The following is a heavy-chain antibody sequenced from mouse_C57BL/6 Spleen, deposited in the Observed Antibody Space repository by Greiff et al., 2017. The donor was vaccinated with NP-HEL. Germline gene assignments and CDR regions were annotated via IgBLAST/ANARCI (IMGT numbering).Heavy chain of an antibody. D-gene: IGHD1-1*01. CDR2: INPYNGGT. Sequence: VQLQQSGPVLVKPGASVKMSCKASGYTFTDYYMNWVKQSHGKSLEWIGVINPYNGGTSYNQKFKGKATLTVDKSSSTAYMELNSLTSEDSAVYYCARHTTEYFDYWGQGTTLTVSS. V-gene: IGHV1-19*01. CDR3: ARHTTEYFDY. J-gene: IGHJ2*01. CDR1: GYTFTDYY.